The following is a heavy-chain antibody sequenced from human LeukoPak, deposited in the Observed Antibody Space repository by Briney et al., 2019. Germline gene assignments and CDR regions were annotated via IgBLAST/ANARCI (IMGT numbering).Heavy chain of an antibody. CDR2: TRYDGSNK. Sequence: GGSLRLSCAASGFTFSSYGMYWVRQAPGKGLEWVAFTRYDGSNKYYADSVKGRFTISRDNSKNTLYLKMNSLRAEDTAVYYCAKGHGWEVSYYCYMDVWGKGTTVTISS. CDR3: AKGHGWEVSYYCYMDV. V-gene: IGHV3-30*02. D-gene: IGHD1-26*01. J-gene: IGHJ6*03. CDR1: GFTFSSYG.